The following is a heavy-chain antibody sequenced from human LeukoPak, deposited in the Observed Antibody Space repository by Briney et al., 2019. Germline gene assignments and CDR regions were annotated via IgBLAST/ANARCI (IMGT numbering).Heavy chain of an antibody. J-gene: IGHJ6*02. Sequence: PSETLSLTCTVSGGSISSSSYYWGWIRQPPGKGLEWIGSIYYSGSTYYNPSLKSRVTISVDTSKNQFSLKLSSVTAADTAVYYCARGLMGGGGFDYYYYGMDVWGQGTTVTVSS. D-gene: IGHD2-15*01. CDR2: IYYSGST. V-gene: IGHV4-39*01. CDR1: GGSISSSSYY. CDR3: ARGLMGGGGFDYYYYGMDV.